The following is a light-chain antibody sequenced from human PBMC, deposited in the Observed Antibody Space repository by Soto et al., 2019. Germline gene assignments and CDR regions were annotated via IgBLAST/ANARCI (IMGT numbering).Light chain of an antibody. V-gene: IGKV3-11*01. CDR1: HSISSY. J-gene: IGKJ1*01. CDR2: DAS. CDR3: QQYNNWPPWT. Sequence: EIVLTHSPATLALSPGERATLPCRASHSISSYLAWYQQKPGQAPSLLIYDASNRATGIPARFSGSGSGTDFTLTISSLQSEDFEVYYCQQYNNWPPWTFGQGTRWIS.